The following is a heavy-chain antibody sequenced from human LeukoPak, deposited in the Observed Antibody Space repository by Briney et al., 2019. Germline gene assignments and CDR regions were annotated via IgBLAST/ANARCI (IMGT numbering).Heavy chain of an antibody. D-gene: IGHD5-24*01. V-gene: IGHV3-30*02. CDR2: IRYDGSNK. CDR3: ARESSRDGYNLVVGFLDY. Sequence: GGSLRLSCAVSGFTFSSYGMHRVRQAPGKGLEWVAFIRYDGSNKYYADSVKGRFTISRDNSKNTLYLQMNSLRTEDTAVYYCARESSRDGYNLVVGFLDYWGQGTLVTVSS. CDR1: GFTFSSYG. J-gene: IGHJ4*02.